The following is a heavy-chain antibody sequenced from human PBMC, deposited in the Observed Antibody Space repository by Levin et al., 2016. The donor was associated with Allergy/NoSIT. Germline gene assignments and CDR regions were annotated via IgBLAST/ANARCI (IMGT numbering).Heavy chain of an antibody. D-gene: IGHD6-13*01. V-gene: IGHV4-59*01. CDR2: IYYSGST. CDR1: GGSISSYY. Sequence: SETLSLTCTVSGGSISSYYWSWIRQPPGKGLEWIGYIYYSGSTNYNPSLKSRVTISVDTSKNQFSLKLSSVTAADTAVYYCARHPGYSSSWFDYWGQGTLVTVSS. J-gene: IGHJ4*02. CDR3: ARHPGYSSSWFDY.